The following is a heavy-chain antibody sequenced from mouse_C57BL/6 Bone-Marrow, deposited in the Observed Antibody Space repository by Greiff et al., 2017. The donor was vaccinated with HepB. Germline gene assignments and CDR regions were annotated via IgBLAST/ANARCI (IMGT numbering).Heavy chain of an antibody. Sequence: QVQLQQSGAELARPGASVKLSCKASGYTFTSYGISWVKQRTGQGLEWIGEIYPRSGNTYYNEKFKGKATLTADKSSSTAYMELRSLTSEDSAVYFCARRRGLYYGGEGGYFDVWGTGTTVTVSS. J-gene: IGHJ1*03. CDR1: GYTFTSYG. D-gene: IGHD1-1*01. CDR2: IYPRSGNT. CDR3: ARRRGLYYGGEGGYFDV. V-gene: IGHV1-81*01.